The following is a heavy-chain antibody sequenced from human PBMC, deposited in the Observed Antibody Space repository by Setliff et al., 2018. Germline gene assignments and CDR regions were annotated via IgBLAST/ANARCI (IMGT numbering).Heavy chain of an antibody. Sequence: PGESLKISCKGSGYSFSNYWIGWVRQMPGKGLEWMGIIYPGDSDTRYSPSFQGQVTISADKSISTAYLQWSSLKASDTAMYYCARESYDSSGYIYYFDYWGQGTLVTVSS. CDR1: GYSFSNYW. V-gene: IGHV5-51*01. D-gene: IGHD3-22*01. J-gene: IGHJ4*02. CDR3: ARESYDSSGYIYYFDY. CDR2: IYPGDSDT.